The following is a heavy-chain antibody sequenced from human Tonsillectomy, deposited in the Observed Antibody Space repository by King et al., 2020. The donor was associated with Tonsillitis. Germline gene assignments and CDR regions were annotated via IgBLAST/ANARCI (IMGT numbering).Heavy chain of an antibody. CDR1: GFTFNSYA. V-gene: IGHV3-23*04. D-gene: IGHD2-15*01. J-gene: IGHJ6*02. CDR3: AKDGPPRVVVASTGSSLFYYGLDV. Sequence: VQLVESGGGLVQPGGSLRLSCAASGFTFNSYAMSWVRQAPGKGLEWVSGVTGSGRITDYADSVKGRFTISRDSSKNTLYLQMNSLRAEDTAVYYCAKDGPPRVVVASTGSSLFYYGLDVWGQGTTVTVSS. CDR2: VTGSGRIT.